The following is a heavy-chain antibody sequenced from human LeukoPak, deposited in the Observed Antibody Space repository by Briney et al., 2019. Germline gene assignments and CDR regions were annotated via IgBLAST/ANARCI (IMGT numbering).Heavy chain of an antibody. J-gene: IGHJ4*02. V-gene: IGHV1-58*02. D-gene: IGHD1-26*01. CDR1: GFTFSNSA. Sequence: SVKASCKTSGFTFSNSAMQWVRQARGQRLEWIGWVIVGSGNTHSAQRFQDRVTITRDMSTNTAYLELSSLTSEDTAVYYCAAELYSGIFGHCCSFAYWGQGTLVTVSS. CDR3: AAELYSGIFGHCCSFAY. CDR2: VIVGSGNT.